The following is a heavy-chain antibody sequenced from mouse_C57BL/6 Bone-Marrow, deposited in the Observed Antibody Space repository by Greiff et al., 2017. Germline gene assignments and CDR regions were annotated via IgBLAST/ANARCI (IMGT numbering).Heavy chain of an antibody. Sequence: EVMLVESGGGLVQPKGSLKLSCAASGFSFNTYAMNWVRQAPGKGLEWVARIRSKSNNYATYYADSVKDRFTISRDDSESMLYLQMNNLKTEDTAMYYCVRRVQYYYYAMDYWGQGTSVTVSS. CDR2: IRSKSNNYAT. V-gene: IGHV10-1*01. D-gene: IGHD2-14*01. CDR3: VRRVQYYYYAMDY. CDR1: GFSFNTYA. J-gene: IGHJ4*01.